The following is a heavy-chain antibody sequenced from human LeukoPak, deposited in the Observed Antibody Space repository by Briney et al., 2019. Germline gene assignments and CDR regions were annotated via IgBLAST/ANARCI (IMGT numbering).Heavy chain of an antibody. J-gene: IGHJ6*03. D-gene: IGHD3-22*01. V-gene: IGHV4-61*02. CDR2: IYTSGST. Sequence: PSETLSLTCTVSGGSISSGSYYWNWIRQPAEKGLEWIGRIYTSGSTNYNPSLKSRVTISVDTSKNQFSLKLSSVTAADTAVYYCARSSEGRYYYDSSGYSYYYYMDVWGKGTTVTISS. CDR1: GGSISSGSYY. CDR3: ARSSEGRYYYDSSGYSYYYYMDV.